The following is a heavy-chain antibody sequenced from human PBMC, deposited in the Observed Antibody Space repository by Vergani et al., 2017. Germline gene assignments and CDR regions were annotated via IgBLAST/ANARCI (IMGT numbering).Heavy chain of an antibody. CDR2: IQFDGSNQ. J-gene: IGHJ4*02. CDR3: AKHFRGWGIDY. CDR1: GFTLSNYD. Sequence: QVQLVESGGVVVQRWWSLRLSCATSGFTLSNYDMQWIRQGPGKGLEFVAFIQFDGSNQYYADSVKGRFTLSRDFSKNTLYLQMNSLRTDDTATYYCAKHFRGWGIDYWGQGTQVIVSS. V-gene: IGHV3-30*02. D-gene: IGHD3-16*01.